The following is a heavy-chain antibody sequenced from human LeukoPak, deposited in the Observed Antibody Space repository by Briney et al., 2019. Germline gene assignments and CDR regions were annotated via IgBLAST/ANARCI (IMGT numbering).Heavy chain of an antibody. Sequence: SETLSLTCTVSGGSISSYYWSWIRQPPGKGLEWIGYIYYSGSTNYNPSLKSRVTISVDTSKNQFSLKLSSVTAADTAVYYCARQLYSSGWSDYWGQGTLVTVSS. CDR1: GGSISSYY. J-gene: IGHJ4*02. CDR3: ARQLYSSGWSDY. CDR2: IYYSGST. V-gene: IGHV4-59*08. D-gene: IGHD6-19*01.